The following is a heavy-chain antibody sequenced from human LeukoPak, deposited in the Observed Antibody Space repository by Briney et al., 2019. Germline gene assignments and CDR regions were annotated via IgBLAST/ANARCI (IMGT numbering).Heavy chain of an antibody. J-gene: IGHJ4*02. V-gene: IGHV3-21*04. CDR1: GFTFSSYS. CDR2: ISSSSSYI. Sequence: GGSLRLSCAASGFTFSSYSMNWVRQAPGKGLEWVSSISSSSSYIYYADSVKGRFTISRDNSKNTLYLQMNSLRAEDTAIYYCARDERLLSFLKWGEGSLVTVSS. CDR3: ARDERLLSFLK. D-gene: IGHD3-3*01.